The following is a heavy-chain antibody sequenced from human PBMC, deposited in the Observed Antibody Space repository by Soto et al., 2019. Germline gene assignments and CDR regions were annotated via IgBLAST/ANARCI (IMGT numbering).Heavy chain of an antibody. CDR1: GYTFTSYE. J-gene: IGHJ4*02. CDR3: ASVASGSYQN. CDR2: MNPHSGNT. D-gene: IGHD1-26*01. V-gene: IGHV1-8*01. Sequence: VHLVQSGAEVKKPGASVKVSCKASGYTFTSYEINWVRQATGQGLEWMGWMNPHSGNTGYAQKCQGRVTMTRNNSISTAYMELSSLRSEYTAVYYCASVASGSYQNWGQGTLVTVSS.